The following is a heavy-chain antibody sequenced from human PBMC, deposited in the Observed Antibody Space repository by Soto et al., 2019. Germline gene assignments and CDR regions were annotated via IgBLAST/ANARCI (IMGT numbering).Heavy chain of an antibody. CDR1: GYTFTSYG. Sequence: ASVKDSCKASGYTFTSYGISWVRQAPGQGLEWMGWISAYNGNTNYAQKLQGRVTMTTDTSTSTAYMELRSLRSDDTAVYYCARDASGTQRGPGAMFDPWGQGTLVTVSS. J-gene: IGHJ5*02. CDR2: ISAYNGNT. V-gene: IGHV1-18*01. D-gene: IGHD1-26*01. CDR3: ARDASGTQRGPGAMFDP.